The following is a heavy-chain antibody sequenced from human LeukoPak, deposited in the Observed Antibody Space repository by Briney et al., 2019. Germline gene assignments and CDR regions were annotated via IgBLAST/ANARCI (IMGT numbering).Heavy chain of an antibody. CDR1: GFTFSSYS. Sequence: GSLSLSCAASGFTFSSYSMSWVRQAPGKGLEWVSAISDSGNTYHADSVKGRFTISRDSSKNTLFLQMNRLRPEDAAVYYCAKAPVTTCRGAYCYPFDYWGQGTLVTVSS. J-gene: IGHJ4*02. V-gene: IGHV3-23*01. D-gene: IGHD2-21*01. CDR3: AKAPVTTCRGAYCYPFDY. CDR2: ISDSGNT.